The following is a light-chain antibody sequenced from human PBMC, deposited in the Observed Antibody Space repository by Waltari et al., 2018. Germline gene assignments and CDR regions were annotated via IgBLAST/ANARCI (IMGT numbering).Light chain of an antibody. V-gene: IGLV2-11*01. J-gene: IGLJ2*01. Sequence: QSALTQPRSVSGSPGQSVTISCTGTSSDVGGYNYVSWYQQHPGKAPELMLFDVNKRPSGVPDRFSGSKSGNPASLTISGLQAEDEADYYCSSYAGSYTVLFGGGTKLTVL. CDR1: SSDVGGYNY. CDR3: SSYAGSYTVL. CDR2: DVN.